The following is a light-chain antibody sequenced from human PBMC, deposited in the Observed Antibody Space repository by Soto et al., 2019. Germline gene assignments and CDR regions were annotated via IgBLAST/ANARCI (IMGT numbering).Light chain of an antibody. V-gene: IGKV1-39*01. CDR2: AAS. Sequence: DIQITQSPSSLSASVGDRVSITCRASQTIITYLNWYQQKPGKAPKLLISAASKLQSGIPSRFSRSGSAPEFTLTISSVKPEDFAPYYCQQSYSTPRTFGQGTKLEIK. CDR1: QTIITY. J-gene: IGKJ2*01. CDR3: QQSYSTPRT.